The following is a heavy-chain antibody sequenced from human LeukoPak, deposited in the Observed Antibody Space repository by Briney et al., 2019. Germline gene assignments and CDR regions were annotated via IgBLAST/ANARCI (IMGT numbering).Heavy chain of an antibody. CDR2: IYHSGST. J-gene: IGHJ4*02. CDR1: GGSISSSNW. Sequence: SETLSLTCAVSGGSISSSNWWSWVRQPPGKGLEWIGEIYHSGSTNYNPSLKSRVTISVDKSKNQFPLKLSSVTAADTAVYYCARVTSGSYSGDYWGQGTLVTVSS. D-gene: IGHD1-26*01. V-gene: IGHV4-4*02. CDR3: ARVTSGSYSGDY.